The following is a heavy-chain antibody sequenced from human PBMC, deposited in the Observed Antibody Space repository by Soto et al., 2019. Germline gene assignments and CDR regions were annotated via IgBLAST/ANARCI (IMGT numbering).Heavy chain of an antibody. J-gene: IGHJ5*02. D-gene: IGHD6-19*01. CDR2: VSGSGGTT. V-gene: IGHV3-23*01. CDR1: GFTFSSSA. Sequence: EVQLLDSGGGLVQPGGSLRLSCAASGFTFSSSAMSWVRQAPGKGLEWVSAVSGSGGTTYYAGSVRGRFTISRDNSKNTLYLQMNSLRAEDTAIYCCARCTVDTIVTSGWCHYLDPWGQGTLVTVSS. CDR3: ARCTVDTIVTSGWCHYLDP.